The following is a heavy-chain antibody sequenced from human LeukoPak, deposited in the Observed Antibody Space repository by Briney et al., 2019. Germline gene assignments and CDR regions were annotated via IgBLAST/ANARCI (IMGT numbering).Heavy chain of an antibody. D-gene: IGHD3-22*01. CDR3: ARMGHYYDTSGYSGLYYYYGMDV. CDR1: GGSINSYY. J-gene: IGHJ6*02. V-gene: IGHV4-59*08. Sequence: SSETLSLTCTVSGGSINSYYWSWIRQPPGKGLEWIGYMYYTGSTNCNPSLKSRVTISVDTSKNQFSLRLSSVTAADTAVYYCARMGHYYDTSGYSGLYYYYGMDVWGQGTTVTVSS. CDR2: MYYTGST.